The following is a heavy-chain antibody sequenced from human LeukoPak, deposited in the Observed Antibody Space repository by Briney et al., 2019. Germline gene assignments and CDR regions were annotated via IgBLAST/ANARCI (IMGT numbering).Heavy chain of an antibody. Sequence: GSLRLSCAASGFSFSGYGMHWVRQVPGKGLEWVAFIRYDGITKFYIDSVKGRFAISRDNSKNTLSLQMNSLRTEDTAVYYCAALHTGTFADYWGQGTLVTVSS. J-gene: IGHJ4*02. D-gene: IGHD4-17*01. CDR1: GFSFSGYG. CDR3: AALHTGTFADY. CDR2: IRYDGITK. V-gene: IGHV3-30*02.